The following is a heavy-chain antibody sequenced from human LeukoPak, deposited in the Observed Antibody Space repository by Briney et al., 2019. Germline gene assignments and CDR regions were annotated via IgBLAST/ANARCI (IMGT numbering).Heavy chain of an antibody. Sequence: GSLRLSCAASKFTFSTFSMSWVRQAPGKGLEWVSAISGSGGTTYYADSVKGRFTISRDNSKNTLYLQMNSLRAEDTAVYYCAKDVGAVATTMDVWGKGTTVTISS. CDR1: KFTFSTFS. J-gene: IGHJ6*04. D-gene: IGHD6-19*01. CDR2: ISGSGGTT. V-gene: IGHV3-23*01. CDR3: AKDVGAVATTMDV.